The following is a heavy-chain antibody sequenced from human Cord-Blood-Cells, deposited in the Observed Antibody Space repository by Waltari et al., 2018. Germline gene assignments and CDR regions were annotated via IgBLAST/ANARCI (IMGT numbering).Heavy chain of an antibody. Sequence: QVQLVQSGAEVKKPGASVKVSCKASGYTFTGYYMHWVRQAPGQGLEWMGWINPNSGGTNYAQTFQGWVTMNRDTSISTAYMELSRLRSDDTAVYYCARAICGGDCYPLDGVDVWGQGTTVTVSS. CDR3: ARAICGGDCYPLDGVDV. J-gene: IGHJ6*02. CDR2: INPNSGGT. CDR1: GYTFTGYY. D-gene: IGHD2-21*02. V-gene: IGHV1-2*04.